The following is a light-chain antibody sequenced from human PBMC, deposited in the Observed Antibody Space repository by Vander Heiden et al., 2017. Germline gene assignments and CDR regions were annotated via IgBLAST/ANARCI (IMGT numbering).Light chain of an antibody. J-gene: IGLJ2*01. CDR3: SSFLASYTFGV. Sequence: QSALTQPASVSGSPGQSITISCTGTSSDIGRYNYVSWYQQHPGKAPKVLIFDVSDRPSGVSNRFSGSKSGNTASLIISALQSEDEADYYCSSFLASYTFGVFGGGTKLTVL. V-gene: IGLV2-14*03. CDR2: DVS. CDR1: SSDIGRYNY.